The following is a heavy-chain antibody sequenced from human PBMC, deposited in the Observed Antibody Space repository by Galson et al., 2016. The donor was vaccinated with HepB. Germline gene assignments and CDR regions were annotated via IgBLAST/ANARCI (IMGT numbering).Heavy chain of an antibody. CDR1: GFTFSIYV. V-gene: IGHV3-23*01. D-gene: IGHD3-10*01. CDR2: VSGSGNIT. Sequence: SLRLSCAASGFTFSIYVMSWVRQAPGKGLEWVSAVSGSGNITYCADSVKGRFTISRDNSKNTLYLQMNSLRAEDTAVYYCAKVAYGSETYYNGGGLYFDFWGRGTRVTVSS. J-gene: IGHJ4*02. CDR3: AKVAYGSETYYNGGGLYFDF.